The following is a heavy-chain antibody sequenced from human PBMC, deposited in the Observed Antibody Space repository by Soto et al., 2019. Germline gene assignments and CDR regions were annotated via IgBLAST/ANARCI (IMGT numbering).Heavy chain of an antibody. CDR1: GGSISSYY. J-gene: IGHJ6*03. CDR2: IYDSGST. CDR3: ATHGGSLEYYDFWSGYYRDYYYMDV. D-gene: IGHD3-3*01. Sequence: SETLSLTCTVSGGSISSYYWSRIRQPPGKGLEWIGYIYDSGSTNNNPSLKSRVTISVDTSKNQFSLKLSSVTAADTAVYYCATHGGSLEYYDFWSGYYRDYYYMDVWGKGTTVTVSS. V-gene: IGHV4-59*08.